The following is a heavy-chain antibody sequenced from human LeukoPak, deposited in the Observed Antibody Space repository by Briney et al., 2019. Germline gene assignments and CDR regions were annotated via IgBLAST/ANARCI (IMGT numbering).Heavy chain of an antibody. J-gene: IGHJ5*02. CDR3: AAEHEKVDYRSTWFDP. D-gene: IGHD4/OR15-4a*01. V-gene: IGHV1-24*01. CDR2: FDPEDGET. CDR1: GSTLTELS. Sequence: GASVKVSCKVPGSTLTELSMHWVRQAPGKGLEWMGGFDPEDGETFYAQDFQGRVIMTEDTSTDTAYMELSSLRSEDTAVYYCAAEHEKVDYRSTWFDPWGQGTLVTVSS.